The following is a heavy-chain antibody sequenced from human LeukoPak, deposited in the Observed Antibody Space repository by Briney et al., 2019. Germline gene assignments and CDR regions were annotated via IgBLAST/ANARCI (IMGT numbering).Heavy chain of an antibody. CDR1: GFTFSTYT. CDR3: ARGAYCSSDCYSGAFDI. D-gene: IGHD2-21*02. CDR2: ISYDGSNK. V-gene: IGHV3-30*09. J-gene: IGHJ3*02. Sequence: GGSLRLSCAASGFTFSTYTMDWVRLAPGKGLEWVAVISYDGSNKYYPDSVKGRFAISRDNSRNTLYLQMNSLRDEDTAVYYCARGAYCSSDCYSGAFDIWGQGTMVTVSS.